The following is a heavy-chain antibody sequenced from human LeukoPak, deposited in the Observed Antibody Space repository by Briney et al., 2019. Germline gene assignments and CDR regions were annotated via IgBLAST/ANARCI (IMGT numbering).Heavy chain of an antibody. D-gene: IGHD3-22*01. V-gene: IGHV3-7*01. CDR1: GFTLSNHW. CDR2: IKQDGIEK. Sequence: GGSLRLSCAASGFTLSNHWMIWVRQAPGKGLECVANIKQDGIEKYYLDSVKGRFTISRDNAKNSVYLQMNSLRVEDTAVYYCARPRAYDTRDLDYWGQGNLVTVSS. J-gene: IGHJ4*02. CDR3: ARPRAYDTRDLDY.